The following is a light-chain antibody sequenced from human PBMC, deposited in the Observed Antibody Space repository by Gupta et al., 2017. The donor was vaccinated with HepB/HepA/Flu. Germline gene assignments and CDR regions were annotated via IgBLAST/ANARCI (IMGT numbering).Light chain of an antibody. Sequence: SYELTQPPSVSVSPGPTARITCSGDALEKQYAYWYQQKAGQAPVLGIYKDSERPSAIPERFSGSSSGTTLTLIIIGVQAEDEADYYCHSADATGSSYVFGPGTKVTVL. CDR3: HSADATGSSYV. J-gene: IGLJ1*01. CDR1: ALEKQY. V-gene: IGLV3-25*03. CDR2: KDS.